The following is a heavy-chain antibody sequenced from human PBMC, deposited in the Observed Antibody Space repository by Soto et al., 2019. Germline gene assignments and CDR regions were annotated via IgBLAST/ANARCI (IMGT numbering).Heavy chain of an antibody. V-gene: IGHV4-59*01. CDR2: IYYSGST. J-gene: IGHJ6*02. D-gene: IGHD2-21*02. Sequence: QVQLQESGPGLVKPSETLSLTCTAPGGSISSYYWSWLRQPPGKGLEWIGYIYYSGSTNYNPSLKSRVTISVDTSKNQFSLTLSSVTAADTAVYYGAREGVTRNYYYYGMDVWGQGTTVTVSS. CDR1: GGSISSYY. CDR3: AREGVTRNYYYYGMDV.